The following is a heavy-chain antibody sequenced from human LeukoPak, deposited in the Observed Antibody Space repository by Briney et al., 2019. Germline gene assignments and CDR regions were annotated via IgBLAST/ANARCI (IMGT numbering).Heavy chain of an antibody. CDR2: INPNSGGT. CDR1: GYTFTGCY. Sequence: ASVKVSCKASGYTFTGCYMHWVRQAPGQGLEWMGRINPNSGGTNYAQKFQGRVAMTRDTSISTAYMELSRLRSDDTAVYYCARSGDTAMVMYYFDYWGQGTLVTVSS. D-gene: IGHD5-18*01. J-gene: IGHJ4*02. CDR3: ARSGDTAMVMYYFDY. V-gene: IGHV1-2*06.